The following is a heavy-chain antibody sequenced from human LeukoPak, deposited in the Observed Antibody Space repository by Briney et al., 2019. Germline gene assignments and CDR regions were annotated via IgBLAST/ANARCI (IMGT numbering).Heavy chain of an antibody. CDR2: IIPIFGTA. Sequence: ASVKVSCKASGGTFSSYAISWVRQAPGQGLEWMGGIIPIFGTANYAQKFQGRVTITADESTSTAYMELSSLRAEDTAVYYCARGSSRAASKRFGMDVWGQGTTVTVSS. V-gene: IGHV1-69*13. CDR1: GGTFSSYA. D-gene: IGHD6-6*01. CDR3: ARGSSRAASKRFGMDV. J-gene: IGHJ6*02.